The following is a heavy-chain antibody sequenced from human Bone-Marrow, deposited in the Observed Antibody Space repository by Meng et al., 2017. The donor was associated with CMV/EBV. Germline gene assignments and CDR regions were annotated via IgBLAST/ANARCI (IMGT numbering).Heavy chain of an antibody. CDR3: ARGAYCTNGVCRDYYYYGMDV. CDR1: GFTFSSYE. V-gene: IGHV3-48*03. D-gene: IGHD2-8*01. Sequence: GGSLRLSCAASGFTFSSYEMNWVRQAPGKGLEWVSYISSSGSTIYYADSVKGRFTISRDNAKNSLYLQMNSLRAEDTAVYYCARGAYCTNGVCRDYYYYGMDVWGQGTTVTVSS. CDR2: ISSSGSTI. J-gene: IGHJ6*02.